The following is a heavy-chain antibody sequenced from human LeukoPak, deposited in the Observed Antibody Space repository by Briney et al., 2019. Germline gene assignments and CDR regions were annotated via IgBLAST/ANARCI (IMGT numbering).Heavy chain of an antibody. D-gene: IGHD3-9*01. V-gene: IGHV3-23*01. CDR1: GFTFSSYG. CDR2: ISDSGGNT. Sequence: GGTLRLSCAASGFTFSSYGMSWVRQAPGKGLEWVSTISDSGGNTYYADSGKGRFTISRDNSKNTLYLQVDSLRAEDPAVYYCAKGGARYFDWLAIDYWGQGTLVTVSS. CDR3: AKGGARYFDWLAIDY. J-gene: IGHJ4*02.